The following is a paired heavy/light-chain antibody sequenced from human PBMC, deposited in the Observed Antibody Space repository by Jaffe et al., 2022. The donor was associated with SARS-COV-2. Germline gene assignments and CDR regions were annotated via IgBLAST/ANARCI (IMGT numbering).Heavy chain of an antibody. CDR1: GFTFSSYA. Sequence: EVQLLESGGGLVQPGGSLRLSCAASGFTFSSYAMSWVRQAPGKGLEWVSAISGSGGSTYYADSVKGRFTISRDNSKNTLYLQMNSLRAEDTAVYYCAKDPPTDYSSSWYSYPYYYYYGMDVWGQGTTVTVSS. CDR2: ISGSGGST. J-gene: IGHJ6*02. V-gene: IGHV3-23*01. D-gene: IGHD6-13*01. CDR3: AKDPPTDYSSSWYSYPYYYYYGMDV.
Light chain of an antibody. CDR1: QGISSY. Sequence: AIRMTQSPSSFSASTGDRVTITCRASQGISSYLAWYQQKPGKAPKLLIYAASTLQSGVPSRFSGSGSGTDFTLTISCLQSEDFATYYCQQYYSYPAITFGQGTRLEIK. J-gene: IGKJ5*01. CDR3: QQYYSYPAIT. CDR2: AAS. V-gene: IGKV1-8*01.